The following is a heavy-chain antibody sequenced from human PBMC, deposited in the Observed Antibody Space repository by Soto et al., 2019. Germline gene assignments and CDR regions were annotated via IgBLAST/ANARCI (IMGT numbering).Heavy chain of an antibody. J-gene: IGHJ4*02. D-gene: IGHD1-26*01. Sequence: PGGSLRPACETSGFSFSVYGMHWVRQAPGKGLEWVAVITYDGANGYYADSVRGRFAISRDNSKSTLFLQMNSLRPEDTAVYYCARAFSGSYPNFDYWGQGTLVTSPQ. CDR1: GFSFSVYG. CDR3: ARAFSGSYPNFDY. CDR2: ITYDGANG. V-gene: IGHV3-30*03.